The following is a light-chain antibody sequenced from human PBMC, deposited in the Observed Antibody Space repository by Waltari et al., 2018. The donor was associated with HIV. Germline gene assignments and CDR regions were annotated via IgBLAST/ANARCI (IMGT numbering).Light chain of an antibody. J-gene: IGLJ2*01. Sequence: SYVLTQPPSVSVAPGQTARFTCGGNNIGSKSVHWYQQKPGQAPLLVLFDDSDRPSGIPERFSGSNSGHTATLTISRVEAGDEADYYCQVWDSSSDVVFGGGTKLTVL. CDR1: NIGSKS. CDR2: DDS. CDR3: QVWDSSSDVV. V-gene: IGLV3-21*02.